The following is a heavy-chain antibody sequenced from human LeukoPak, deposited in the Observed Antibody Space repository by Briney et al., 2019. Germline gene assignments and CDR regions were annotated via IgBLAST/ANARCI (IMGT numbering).Heavy chain of an antibody. V-gene: IGHV4-34*01. CDR1: GGSFSGYY. D-gene: IGHD3-22*01. CDR2: INQSGST. CDR3: AREIGSGYYYGWFDP. J-gene: IGHJ5*02. Sequence: SETLSLTCAVYGGSFSGYYWSWIRQPPGKGLEWIGEINQSGSTNYNPSLKSRVTMSVDTSKNQFSLKLSSVTAADTAVYYCAREIGSGYYYGWFDPWGQGTLVTVSS.